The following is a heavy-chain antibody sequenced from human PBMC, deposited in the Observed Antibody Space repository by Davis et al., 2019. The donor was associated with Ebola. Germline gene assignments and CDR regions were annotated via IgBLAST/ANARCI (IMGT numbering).Heavy chain of an antibody. CDR2: IYSGGST. CDR1: GFTVSSNY. CDR3: TRERRGYSDY. J-gene: IGHJ4*02. Sequence: GESLKISCAASGFTVSSNYMSWVRQAPGKGLEWVSVIYSGGSTYYADSVKGRFTISRDDSKSIAYLQMNSLKTEDTAVYYCTRERRGYSDYWGQGTLVTVSS. V-gene: IGHV3-53*01. D-gene: IGHD5-18*01.